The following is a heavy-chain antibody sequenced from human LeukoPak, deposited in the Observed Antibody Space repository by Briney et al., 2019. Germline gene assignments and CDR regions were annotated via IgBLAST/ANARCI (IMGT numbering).Heavy chain of an antibody. D-gene: IGHD4-17*01. CDR3: AGSLTTLTTFDY. CDR1: GYTFISYG. J-gene: IGHJ4*02. CDR2: ISAYNGNT. V-gene: IGHV1-18*01. Sequence: ASVKASCKASGYTFISYGISWVRQAPGQGLEWMGWISAYNGNTNYAQKLQGRVTMTTDTSTSTAYMELSSLRSDDTAMYYCAGSLTTLTTFDYWGQGTLVTVSS.